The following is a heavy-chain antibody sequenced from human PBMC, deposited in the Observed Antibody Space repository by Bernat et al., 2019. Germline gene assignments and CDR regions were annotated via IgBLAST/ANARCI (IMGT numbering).Heavy chain of an antibody. J-gene: IGHJ6*02. Sequence: QVQLQESGPGLVKPSQTLSLTCTFSGGSISSGGYYWSWIRQHPGKGLEGIGYIYYSGSTSYNPSLKSRVNISVDTSMNQFSLKLSSVTAADTAVYYCARDQHYNILTGYFWGMDVWGQGTTVTVSS. CDR2: IYYSGST. CDR3: ARDQHYNILTGYFWGMDV. D-gene: IGHD3-9*01. V-gene: IGHV4-31*03. CDR1: GGSISSGGYY.